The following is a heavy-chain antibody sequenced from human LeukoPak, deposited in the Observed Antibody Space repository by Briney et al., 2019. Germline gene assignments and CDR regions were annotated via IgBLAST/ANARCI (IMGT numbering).Heavy chain of an antibody. Sequence: SETLSLTCTVSGGSISSSSYYWGWIRQPPGKGLEWIGSIYYSGSTYYNPSLKSRVIISVDTSKNQFSLKLSSVTAADTAVYYCARAPLGYGDYEGWFDPWGQGTLVTVSS. D-gene: IGHD4-17*01. CDR2: IYYSGST. V-gene: IGHV4-39*07. J-gene: IGHJ5*02. CDR1: GGSISSSSYY. CDR3: ARAPLGYGDYEGWFDP.